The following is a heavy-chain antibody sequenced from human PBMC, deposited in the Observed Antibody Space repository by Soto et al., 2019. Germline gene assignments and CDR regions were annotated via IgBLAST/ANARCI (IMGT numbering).Heavy chain of an antibody. CDR3: ERQGDGDGGSYLDTFDY. CDR2: ISAYNGNT. D-gene: IGHD1-26*01. J-gene: IGHJ4*02. CDR1: GYTFTSHG. V-gene: IGHV1-18*01. Sequence: QVQLVQSGAEVKKPGASVKVSCKASGYTFTSHGISWVRQAPGQRLEWMRWISAYNGNTNYAQKLQVRVTMNTDTSTSTAYIVLRSLVPDDTAVYSCERQGDGDGGSYLDTFDYWGQGTLGTVSS.